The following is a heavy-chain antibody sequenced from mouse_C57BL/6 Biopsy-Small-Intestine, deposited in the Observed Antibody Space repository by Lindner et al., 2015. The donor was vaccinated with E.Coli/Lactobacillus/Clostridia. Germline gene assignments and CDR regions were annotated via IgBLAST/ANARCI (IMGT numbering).Heavy chain of an antibody. J-gene: IGHJ3*01. V-gene: IGHV1-4*01. Sequence: VQLQESGAELARPGASVKMSCKASGYTFTSYTMHWVKQRPGQGLEWIGYINPSSGYTKYNQKSKDKATLTADKSSSTAYMRLSSLTSEDSAVYYCADDYGVLFAYWGQGTLVTVSA. CDR3: ADDYGVLFAY. CDR2: INPSSGYT. CDR1: GYTFTSYT. D-gene: IGHD2-4*01.